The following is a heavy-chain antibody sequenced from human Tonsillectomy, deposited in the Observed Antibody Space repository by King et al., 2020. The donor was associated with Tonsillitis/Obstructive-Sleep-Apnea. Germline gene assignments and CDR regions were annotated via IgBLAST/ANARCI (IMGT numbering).Heavy chain of an antibody. D-gene: IGHD6-13*01. Sequence: VQLVESGAEVKKPGESLRISCQGSGYSFTSYWINWVRQMPGKGLEWMGRINPSDSYTNYSPSFEGHVTISADKSITTAYLQWSSLKATDTAMYYGARRQDSSDWLGGGLDVWGQGTTVTVSS. CDR3: ARRQDSSDWLGGGLDV. J-gene: IGHJ6*02. CDR1: GYSFTSYW. V-gene: IGHV5-10-1*03. CDR2: INPSDSYT.